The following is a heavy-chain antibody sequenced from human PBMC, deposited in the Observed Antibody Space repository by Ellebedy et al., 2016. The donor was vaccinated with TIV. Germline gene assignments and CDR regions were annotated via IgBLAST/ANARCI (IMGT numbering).Heavy chain of an antibody. CDR2: ISVDGRAV. D-gene: IGHD6-19*01. CDR1: GLTFSDSV. V-gene: IGHV3-30*03. J-gene: IGHJ3*02. CDR3: VRGWYSSGHCYVFAM. Sequence: GGSLRLXXVGFGLTFSDSVMHWVRQDPGKGLDWVAGISVDGRAVHYPDSVKGRFTISRDNAQNTVYLQMNSLRLEDTAVYYCVRGWYSSGHCYVFAMWGQGTIVTVSS.